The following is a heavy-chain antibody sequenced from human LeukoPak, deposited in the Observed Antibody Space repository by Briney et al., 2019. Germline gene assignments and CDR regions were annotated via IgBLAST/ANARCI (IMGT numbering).Heavy chain of an antibody. J-gene: IGHJ4*02. D-gene: IGHD6-19*01. Sequence: SVKVSCKASGFTFTSSAVQWVRQARGQRLEWIGWIVVGSGNTNYAQKFQERVTITRDMSTSTAYMELSSLRSEDTAVYYCAAPIGQWQWLVLDYWGQGTLVTVSS. CDR3: AAPIGQWQWLVLDY. V-gene: IGHV1-58*01. CDR1: GFTFTSSA. CDR2: IVVGSGNT.